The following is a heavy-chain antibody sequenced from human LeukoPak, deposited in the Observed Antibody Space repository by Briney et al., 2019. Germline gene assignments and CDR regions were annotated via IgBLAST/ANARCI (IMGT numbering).Heavy chain of an antibody. CDR2: IRHDGSNE. CDR3: ARDLGIFGDFDY. D-gene: IGHD3-3*01. J-gene: IGHJ4*02. V-gene: IGHV3-30*02. Sequence: GGSLRLSCTTSGFSFSNFGMHWVRQAPDKGLEWLAFIRHDGSNEYSADSVEGRFTISRDNSRSTLFLQMDNLRSEDTAIYYCARDLGIFGDFDYWGQGTLVIVSS. CDR1: GFSFSNFG.